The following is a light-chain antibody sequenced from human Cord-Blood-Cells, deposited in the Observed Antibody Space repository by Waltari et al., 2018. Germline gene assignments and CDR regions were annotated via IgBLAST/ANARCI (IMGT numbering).Light chain of an antibody. CDR3: SSYTSSSTFV. Sequence: QSALTQPASVSGSPGQSITISCTGTSSDVGGYNYVSWYQQHPGKAPKLMIYDVSKRPSVVANLFSGSKSGNTASLTISGLQAEDEADYYCSSYTSSSTFVFGTGTKVTVL. CDR1: SSDVGGYNY. J-gene: IGLJ1*01. V-gene: IGLV2-14*01. CDR2: DVS.